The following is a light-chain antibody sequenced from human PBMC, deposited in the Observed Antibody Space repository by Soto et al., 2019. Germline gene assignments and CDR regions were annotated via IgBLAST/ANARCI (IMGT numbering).Light chain of an antibody. Sequence: EIVMTQSPATLSVSPGERDTLSCRASQSVSSNLAWYQQKTGQAPRLLIYGASTRATGIPARFSGSGSGTEFTLTISSLQSEDFAVYYGQQYNNCPRTFGQGTQVEIK. V-gene: IGKV3-15*01. CDR2: GAS. CDR3: QQYNNCPRT. J-gene: IGKJ1*01. CDR1: QSVSSN.